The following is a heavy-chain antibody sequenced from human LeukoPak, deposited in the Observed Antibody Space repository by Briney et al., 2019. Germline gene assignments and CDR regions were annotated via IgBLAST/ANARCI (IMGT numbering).Heavy chain of an antibody. Sequence: SQTLSLTCTVSGGSISSGSYYWSWIRQPAGKGLEWIGRIYTSGSTNYNPSLKSRVTISVDTSKNQFSLKLSSVTAADTAVYYCARHIEPNLVLNWFDPWGQGTLVTVSS. CDR3: ARHIEPNLVLNWFDP. CDR1: GGSISSGSYY. J-gene: IGHJ5*02. CDR2: IYTSGST. D-gene: IGHD2-8*01. V-gene: IGHV4-61*02.